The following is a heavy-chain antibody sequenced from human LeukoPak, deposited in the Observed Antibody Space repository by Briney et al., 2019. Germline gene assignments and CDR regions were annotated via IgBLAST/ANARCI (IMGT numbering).Heavy chain of an antibody. CDR2: INWDGGST. V-gene: IGHV3-43*01. J-gene: IGHJ4*02. CDR1: GFNFEDYT. D-gene: IGHD2-2*02. Sequence: GGSLRLSCAASGFNFEDYTMHWVRQTPGKGLEWVSLINWDGGSTYYADSVKGRFAISRDNNKNSLYLQMTSLRTEDTALYYCTKGSNTWPSLFDYWGQGTLVTVSS. CDR3: TKGSNTWPSLFDY.